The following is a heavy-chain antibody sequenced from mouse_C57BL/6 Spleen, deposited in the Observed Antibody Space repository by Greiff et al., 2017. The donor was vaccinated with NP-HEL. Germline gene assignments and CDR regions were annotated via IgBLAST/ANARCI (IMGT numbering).Heavy chain of an antibody. Sequence: QVQLQQSGPELVKPGASVKISCKASGYAFSSSWMNWVKQRPGKGLEWIGRIYPGDGATNYNGKFKGKATLTADKSSSTAYMQLSRLTSEDSAVYFCARSYLPYYYAMDYWGQGTSVTVSS. D-gene: IGHD5-1*01. CDR1: GYAFSSSW. CDR2: IYPGDGAT. CDR3: ARSYLPYYYAMDY. V-gene: IGHV1-82*01. J-gene: IGHJ4*01.